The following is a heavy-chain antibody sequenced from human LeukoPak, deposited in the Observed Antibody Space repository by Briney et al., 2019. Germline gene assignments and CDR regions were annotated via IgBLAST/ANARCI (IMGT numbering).Heavy chain of an antibody. CDR2: IKSKTDGGTT. J-gene: IGHJ3*02. CDR1: GFTFSNAW. V-gene: IGHV3-15*01. CDR3: TTDMYYDFWSGYSHDAFDI. Sequence: PGGSLRLSCAASGFTFSNAWMSWVRQAPGKGLEWVGRIKSKTDGGTTDYAAPVKGRFTISRNDSKNTLYLQMNSLKTEDTAVYYCTTDMYYDFWSGYSHDAFDIWGQGTMVTVSS. D-gene: IGHD3-3*01.